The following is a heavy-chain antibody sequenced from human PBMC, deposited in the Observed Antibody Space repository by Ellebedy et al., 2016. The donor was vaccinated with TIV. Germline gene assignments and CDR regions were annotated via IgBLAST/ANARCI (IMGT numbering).Heavy chain of an antibody. CDR3: AKGEGYYYDSSGYRDAFDI. V-gene: IGHV3-30-3*01. D-gene: IGHD3-22*01. CDR2: ISYDGSNK. J-gene: IGHJ3*02. CDR1: GFTFSSYA. Sequence: GESLKISCAASGFTFSSYAMHWVRQAPGKGLEWVAVISYDGSNKYYADSVKGRFTISRDNSKNTLYLQMNSLRAEDTAVYYCAKGEGYYYDSSGYRDAFDIWGQGTMVTVSS.